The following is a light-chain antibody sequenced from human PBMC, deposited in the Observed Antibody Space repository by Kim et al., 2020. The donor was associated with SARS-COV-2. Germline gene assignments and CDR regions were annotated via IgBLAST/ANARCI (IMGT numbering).Light chain of an antibody. J-gene: IGLJ3*02. Sequence: GQSVTIPRTGTSNDIGGYNSVSWFQQHPGKAPKLMIYDVRQRPSGVPDRFSGSKSGNTASLTISGLQAEDEADYYCCSYAGSYTLVFGGGTQLTVL. CDR1: SNDIGGYNS. CDR3: CSYAGSYTLV. V-gene: IGLV2-11*01. CDR2: DVR.